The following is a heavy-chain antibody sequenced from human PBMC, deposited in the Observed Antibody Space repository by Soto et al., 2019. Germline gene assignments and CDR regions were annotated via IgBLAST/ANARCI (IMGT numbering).Heavy chain of an antibody. V-gene: IGHV3-33*01. Sequence: QVQLVESGGGVVQPGRSLRLSCAASGFTFSSYGMHWVRQAPGKGLEWVAVIWYDGSNKYYADSVKGRFTISRDNSKNTLYLQMNSLRAEDTAVYYCARGLWFGELLDYFDYWGQGTLVTVSS. J-gene: IGHJ4*02. CDR3: ARGLWFGELLDYFDY. CDR1: GFTFSSYG. D-gene: IGHD3-10*01. CDR2: IWYDGSNK.